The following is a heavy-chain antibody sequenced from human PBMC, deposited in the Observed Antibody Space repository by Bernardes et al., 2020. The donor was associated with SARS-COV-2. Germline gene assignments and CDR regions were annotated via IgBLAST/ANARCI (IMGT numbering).Heavy chain of an antibody. CDR2: ISWNSGSI. CDR1: GFTFGDYA. D-gene: IGHD4-17*01. J-gene: IGHJ6*02. Sequence: GGSLRLSCAASGFTFGDYAMHWVRQAPGKGLEWVSGISWNSGSIGYADSVKGRFTISRDNAKNSLYLQMNSLRAEDTALYYCAKDQYPYAYYYYGMDVWGQGTTVTVSS. CDR3: AKDQYPYAYYYYGMDV. V-gene: IGHV3-9*01.